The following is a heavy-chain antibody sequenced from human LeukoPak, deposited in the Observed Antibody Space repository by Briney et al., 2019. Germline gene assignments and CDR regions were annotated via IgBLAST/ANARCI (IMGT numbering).Heavy chain of an antibody. CDR3: ARDDYRGVTNFDP. V-gene: IGHV4-59*01. CDR1: GGSISPYF. J-gene: IGHJ5*02. D-gene: IGHD3-10*01. Sequence: SETLSLNCTVSGGSISPYFWSWIRQPPGKGLEWIGYISYTGSTNYNPSLKSRVTISVDTSKNQFSLQLTSVIAAGTAVYYCARDDYRGVTNFDPWGQGTLVTVSS. CDR2: ISYTGST.